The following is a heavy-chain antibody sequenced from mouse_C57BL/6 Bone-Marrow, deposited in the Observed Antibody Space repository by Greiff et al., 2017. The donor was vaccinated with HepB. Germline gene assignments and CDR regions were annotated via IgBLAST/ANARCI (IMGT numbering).Heavy chain of an antibody. CDR3: ASITTVVATEAMDD. D-gene: IGHD1-1*01. CDR1: GYTFTSYW. Sequence: VQLQQPGAELVKPGASVKLSCKASGYTFTSYWMQWVKQRPGQGLEWIGEIDPSDSYTNYNQKFKGKATLTVDTSSSTAYMQLSSLTSEDSAVYYCASITTVVATEAMDDWGKGTSVTVAS. J-gene: IGHJ4*01. CDR2: IDPSDSYT. V-gene: IGHV1-50*01.